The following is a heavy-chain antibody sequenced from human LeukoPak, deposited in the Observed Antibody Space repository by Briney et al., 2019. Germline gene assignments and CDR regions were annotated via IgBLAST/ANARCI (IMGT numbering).Heavy chain of an antibody. D-gene: IGHD6-13*01. CDR3: AKDIRGKDSSQPVY. V-gene: IGHV3-21*04. CDR1: GFSFSQYA. CDR2: ISPGSSYI. Sequence: GGSLRLSCAASGFSFSQYAMHWVRQAPGKGLQWVSSISPGSSYIYYEDSVKGRFTISRDDAKNSLYLQMNSLRAEDTALYYCAKDIRGKDSSQPVYWGQGTLVTVSS. J-gene: IGHJ4*02.